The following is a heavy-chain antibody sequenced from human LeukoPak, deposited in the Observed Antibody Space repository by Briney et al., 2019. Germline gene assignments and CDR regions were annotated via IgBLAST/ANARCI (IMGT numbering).Heavy chain of an antibody. D-gene: IGHD5-24*01. CDR1: GYTFTSYA. J-gene: IGHJ3*02. V-gene: IGHV1-3*03. CDR3: ARDREMSYAFDI. CDR2: INAGNGNT. Sequence: ASVKVSCKASGYTFTSYAMHWGRQAPGQRLEWMGWINAGNGNTKYSQEFQGRVTITRDTSASTAYMELSSLRSEDMAVYYCARDREMSYAFDIWGQGTMVTVSS.